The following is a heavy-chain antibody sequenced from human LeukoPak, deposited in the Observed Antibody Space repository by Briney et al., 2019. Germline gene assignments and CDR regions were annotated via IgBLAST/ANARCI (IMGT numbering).Heavy chain of an antibody. CDR2: INYNGGT. D-gene: IGHD1-1*01. J-gene: IGHJ4*02. CDR1: GGSVRSTSHY. CDR3: ARRTDQIIFDY. Sequence: SETLSLTCTVSGGSVRSTSHYWGWIRQTPGKGLEWIGSINYNGGTYYNLSLKSRVTISVDTSKNQFSLKLSSVTAADAAVFYCARRTDQIIFDYWGQGTLVTVSS. V-gene: IGHV4-39*01.